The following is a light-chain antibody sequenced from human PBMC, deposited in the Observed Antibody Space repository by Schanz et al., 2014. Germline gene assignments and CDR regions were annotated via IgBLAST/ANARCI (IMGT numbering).Light chain of an antibody. Sequence: QSALTQPASVSGSPGQSITISCTGTSSDVGGYNYVSWYQQHPGKAPKLMIYDVNNRPSGVSNRFSGSKSGNTASLTISGLQAEDEADYYCSSFTSSGTRVFGGGTKLT. CDR2: DVN. J-gene: IGLJ3*02. V-gene: IGLV2-14*01. CDR3: SSFTSSGTRV. CDR1: SSDVGGYNY.